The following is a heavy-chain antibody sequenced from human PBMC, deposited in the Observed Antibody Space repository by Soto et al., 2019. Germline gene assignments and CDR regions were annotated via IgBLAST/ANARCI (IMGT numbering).Heavy chain of an antibody. CDR2: IIPIFGTA. V-gene: IGHV1-69*13. J-gene: IGHJ6*02. D-gene: IGHD2-15*01. CDR3: ARQNLGYCSGGSCSTRLLDYYYGMDV. CDR1: GGTFSSYA. Sequence: GASVKVSCKASGGTFSSYAISWVRQAPGQGLEWMGGIIPIFGTANYAQKFQGRVTITADESTSTAYMELSSLRSEDTAVYYCARQNLGYCSGGSCSTRLLDYYYGMDVWGQGTTVTVSS.